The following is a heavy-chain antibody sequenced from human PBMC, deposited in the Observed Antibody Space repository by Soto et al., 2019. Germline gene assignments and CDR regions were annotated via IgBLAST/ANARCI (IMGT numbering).Heavy chain of an antibody. V-gene: IGHV3-74*01. Sequence: GGSLRLSCAASGFTFSSYWMHWVRQAPGKGLVWVSRINSDGSSTSYADSVKGRFTISRDNTKNTLYLQMNSLRAEDTAVYYCARARIGILTGLASLDIWGQGTMVTVSS. J-gene: IGHJ3*02. D-gene: IGHD3-9*01. CDR1: GFTFSSYW. CDR2: INSDGSST. CDR3: ARARIGILTGLASLDI.